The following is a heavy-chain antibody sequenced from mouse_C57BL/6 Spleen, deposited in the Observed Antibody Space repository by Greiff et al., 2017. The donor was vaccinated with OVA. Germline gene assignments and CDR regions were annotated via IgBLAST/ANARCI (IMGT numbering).Heavy chain of an antibody. CDR1: GYSITSGYY. V-gene: IGHV3-6*01. CDR3: AEGGGYFDV. Sequence: EVQLVESGPGLVKPSQSLSLTCSVTGYSITSGYYWNWIRQFPGNKLEWMGYISYDGSNNYNPSLKNRISITRDTSKNQFFLKLNSVTTEDTATYYCAEGGGYFDVWGTGTTVTVSS. CDR2: ISYDGSN. J-gene: IGHJ1*03.